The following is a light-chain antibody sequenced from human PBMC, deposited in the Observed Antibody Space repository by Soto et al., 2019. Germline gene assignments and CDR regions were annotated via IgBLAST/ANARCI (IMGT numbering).Light chain of an antibody. V-gene: IGLV1-51*01. CDR3: GSWDSRMSAYV. Sequence: QSVLTQPPSVSAAPGQKVTISCSGSSCNIGGNAVSWYQQLPGRAPTLLIYYDNNRPSWIPDRFSGSNSSTSDTLAITGFQPGDEADDYCGSWDSRMSAYVFGTGTKVTVL. CDR2: YDN. CDR1: SCNIGGNA. J-gene: IGLJ1*01.